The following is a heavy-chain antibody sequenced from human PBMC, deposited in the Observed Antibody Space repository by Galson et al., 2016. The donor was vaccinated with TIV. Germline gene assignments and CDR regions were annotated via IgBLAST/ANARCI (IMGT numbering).Heavy chain of an antibody. J-gene: IGHJ3*02. CDR1: GGSFTNHA. CDR3: AIRRTYKWGGDTFDI. D-gene: IGHD1-20*01. CDR2: TITILGTP. V-gene: IGHV1-69*05. Sequence: SVKVSCKASGGSFTNHAIRWVRQVPGQGLEWMGGTITILGTPNYAQRFQGRVTITMDESTTTAYMELSSLRSEDTAVSYCAIRRTYKWGGDTFDIWGQGTMVTVSS.